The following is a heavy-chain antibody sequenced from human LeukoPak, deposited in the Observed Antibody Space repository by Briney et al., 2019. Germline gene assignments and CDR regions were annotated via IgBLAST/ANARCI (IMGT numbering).Heavy chain of an antibody. CDR1: GYTFTIYS. V-gene: IGHV1-18*01. CDR3: ARGSYYDFWSGPGPNFDY. CDR2: TSAYNGNT. Sequence: ASVKVSCKASGYTFTIYSISWVRPTPGQRLEWMGWTSAYNGNTNYAQNLQGRVTMTTDTSTSTAYMELGSLRSDDTAVYYCARGSYYDFWSGPGPNFDYWGQGTLVTVSS. J-gene: IGHJ4*02. D-gene: IGHD3-3*01.